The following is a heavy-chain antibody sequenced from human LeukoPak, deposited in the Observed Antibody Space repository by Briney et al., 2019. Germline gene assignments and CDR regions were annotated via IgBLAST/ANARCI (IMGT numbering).Heavy chain of an antibody. Sequence: SETLSLTCAVYGGSFSGYYWSWIRQPPGKGLEWIGEINHSGSTNYNPSLKSRVTISVDTSKNQFSLKLSSVTAADTAVYHCARGSYDFWSGYSPRQYYFVYWGQGTLVTVSS. CDR3: ARGSYDFWSGYSPRQYYFVY. V-gene: IGHV4-34*01. J-gene: IGHJ4*02. CDR2: INHSGST. D-gene: IGHD3-3*01. CDR1: GGSFSGYY.